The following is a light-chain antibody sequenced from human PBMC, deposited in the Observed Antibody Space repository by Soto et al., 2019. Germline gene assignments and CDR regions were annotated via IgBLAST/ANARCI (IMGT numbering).Light chain of an antibody. Sequence: DIQMTQSPSTLSASVGDRVTITCRASQSIGTWLAWYQQKPGKAPKLLIYKASNLEGGVPSRFSGSGSGTEFTITIDSLQPDDFATYYCQQYNTYPLTFCGGTTVDIK. CDR1: QSIGTW. J-gene: IGKJ4*01. CDR3: QQYNTYPLT. CDR2: KAS. V-gene: IGKV1-5*03.